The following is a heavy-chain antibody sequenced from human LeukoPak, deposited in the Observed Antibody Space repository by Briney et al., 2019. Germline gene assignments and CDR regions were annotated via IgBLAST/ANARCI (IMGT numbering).Heavy chain of an antibody. Sequence: SETLSLTCAVYGGSFSGYYWSWIRQPPGKGLEWIGEINHSGSTNYNPSLKSRVTISVDTSKNQFSLKLSSVTAADTAVYYCARASGWLPGSDYWGQGTLVTVSS. CDR2: INHSGST. CDR1: GGSFSGYY. CDR3: ARASGWLPGSDY. D-gene: IGHD6-19*01. J-gene: IGHJ4*02. V-gene: IGHV4-34*01.